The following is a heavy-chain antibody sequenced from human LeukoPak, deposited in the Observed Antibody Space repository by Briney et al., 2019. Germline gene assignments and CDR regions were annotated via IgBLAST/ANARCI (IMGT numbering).Heavy chain of an antibody. D-gene: IGHD5-12*01. CDR1: GFTFSSYA. J-gene: IGHJ4*02. Sequence: GGSLRLSCAASGFTFSSYAMSWVRQAPGKGLEWVSSISGSGGSTYYADSVKGRFTTSRDNSKNTLYLQMNSLRAEDTAVYYCAKDEEGGYLGFDYWGQGTLATVSS. CDR2: ISGSGGST. CDR3: AKDEEGGYLGFDY. V-gene: IGHV3-23*01.